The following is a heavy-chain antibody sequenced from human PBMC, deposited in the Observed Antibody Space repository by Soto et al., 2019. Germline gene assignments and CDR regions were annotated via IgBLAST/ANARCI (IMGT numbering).Heavy chain of an antibody. Sequence: QVQLVQSGAEVKKPGSSVKVSCKASEGTFSSYAISWVRQAPGQGLEWMGGIIPIFGTANYAQKFQGRVTITADKSTSTAYMELSSLRSEDTAVYYCARDLECSGGSCYSGYWSDPWGQGTLVTVSS. J-gene: IGHJ5*02. V-gene: IGHV1-69*06. CDR1: EGTFSSYA. D-gene: IGHD2-15*01. CDR3: ARDLECSGGSCYSGYWSDP. CDR2: IIPIFGTA.